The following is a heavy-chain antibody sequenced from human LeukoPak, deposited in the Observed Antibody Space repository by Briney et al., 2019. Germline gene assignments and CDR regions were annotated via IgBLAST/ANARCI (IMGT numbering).Heavy chain of an antibody. CDR2: IYSGGST. J-gene: IGHJ4*02. Sequence: GGSLRLSCAASGFTVSSNYMSWVRQAPGKGLEWVSVIYSGGSTYYADSVKGRSTISRDNSKNTLYLQMNSLRAEDTAVYYCARRSVTLFDYWGQGTLVTVSS. V-gene: IGHV3-66*04. CDR1: GFTVSSNY. D-gene: IGHD4-17*01. CDR3: ARRSVTLFDY.